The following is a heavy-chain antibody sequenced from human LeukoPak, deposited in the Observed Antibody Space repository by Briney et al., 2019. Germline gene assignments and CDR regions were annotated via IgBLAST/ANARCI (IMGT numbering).Heavy chain of an antibody. J-gene: IGHJ4*02. CDR1: GFTFSNYA. D-gene: IGHD2-15*01. Sequence: GGSLRLSCVSSGFTFSNYAMSWVRQAPGKGLEWVSAISGGGESTYNADSVKGRFIISRDNSKNTLYLQMNSLRAEDTAVYYCAKGEGGSCSSSSCSTYFDYWGQGTLVTVSP. V-gene: IGHV3-23*01. CDR3: AKGEGGSCSSSSCSTYFDY. CDR2: ISGGGEST.